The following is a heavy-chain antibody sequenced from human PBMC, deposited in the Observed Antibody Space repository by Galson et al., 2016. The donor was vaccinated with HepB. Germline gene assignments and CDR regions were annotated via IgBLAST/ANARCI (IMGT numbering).Heavy chain of an antibody. CDR2: LSGSGGRT. CDR1: GFTFNSYA. CDR3: VTDDCTNGPCYAYDYAMDV. D-gene: IGHD2-8*01. Sequence: SLRLSCAASGFTFNSYAMSWVRQAPGKGLEWVSALSGSGGRTYYADSVKGRFTISRDNFKNTLYLQMNSLIAEDTAIYYGVTDDCTNGPCYAYDYAMDVWGQGTTVTVS. J-gene: IGHJ6*02. V-gene: IGHV3-23*01.